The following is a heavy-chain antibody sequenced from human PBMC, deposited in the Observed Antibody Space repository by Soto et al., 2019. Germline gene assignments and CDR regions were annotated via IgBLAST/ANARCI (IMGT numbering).Heavy chain of an antibody. CDR1: GITFISYA. V-gene: IGHV3-23*01. CDR2: ISGSGGST. J-gene: IGHJ5*02. D-gene: IGHD1-26*01. CDR3: EKVVVGATGSNWFDP. Sequence: SLRVSCAASGITFISYAMSWVRLAPGKGLEWVSAISGSGGSTYYAHSVKGRFTISRDNSKNTLYLKMNSLRAEDKAVYYCEKVVVGATGSNWFDPWGQGTLVTVSS.